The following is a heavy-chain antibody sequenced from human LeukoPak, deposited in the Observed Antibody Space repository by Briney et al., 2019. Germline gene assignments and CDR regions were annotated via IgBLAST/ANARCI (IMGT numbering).Heavy chain of an antibody. CDR2: IYYSGST. CDR1: GGSISSSSYY. J-gene: IGHJ6*03. D-gene: IGHD3-10*01. V-gene: IGHV4-39*01. Sequence: SETLSLTCTVSGGSISSSSYYWGWIRQPPGKGLEWIGSIYYSGSTYYNPSLKSRVTISVDTSKNQFSLKLSSVTAADTAVYYCARRMGTMVRGVMGASPYYYYYMDVWGKGTTVTVSS. CDR3: ARRMGTMVRGVMGASPYYYYYMDV.